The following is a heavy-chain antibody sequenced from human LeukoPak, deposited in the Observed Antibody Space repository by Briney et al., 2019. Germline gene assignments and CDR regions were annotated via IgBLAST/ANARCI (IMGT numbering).Heavy chain of an antibody. D-gene: IGHD2-21*02. CDR1: GITFSSYN. CDR2: ISSSSSYM. V-gene: IGHV3-21*04. Sequence: GGSLRLSCAASGITFSSYNMNWVRQAPGKGLEWVSSISSSSSYMYYADSVKGRFTISRDNAKNSLYLQMNRLRPEDTAVYYCARGTVTAPDYWGQGTLVTVSS. J-gene: IGHJ4*02. CDR3: ARGTVTAPDY.